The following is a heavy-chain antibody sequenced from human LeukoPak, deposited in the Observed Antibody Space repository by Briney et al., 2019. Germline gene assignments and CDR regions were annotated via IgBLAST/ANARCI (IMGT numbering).Heavy chain of an antibody. CDR3: AKDIRRSGLLGGAFDI. CDR2: ISWNSGNI. V-gene: IGHV3-9*01. Sequence: GRSLRLSCAASGFTFDDYAMHWVRQAPGKGLEWVSGISWNSGNIDYADSVKGRFTISRDNAKNSLYLQMNSLRAEDTALYYCAKDIRRSGLLGGAFDIWGQGTVVTVSS. J-gene: IGHJ3*02. CDR1: GFTFDDYA. D-gene: IGHD3-16*01.